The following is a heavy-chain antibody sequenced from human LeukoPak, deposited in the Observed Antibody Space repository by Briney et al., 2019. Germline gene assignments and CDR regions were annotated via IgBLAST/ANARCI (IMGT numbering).Heavy chain of an antibody. CDR3: ARELRTRGVGANLGY. J-gene: IGHJ4*02. V-gene: IGHV1-18*01. CDR2: ISAYNGDT. D-gene: IGHD1-26*01. CDR1: GYAFTSYG. Sequence: ASVKVSCKASGYAFTSYGITWVRQAPGQGLEWMGWISAYNGDTNYAQKLQGRVTMTTDTSTSTAYMELRSLRSDDTAVYYCARELRTRGVGANLGYWGQGTLVTVSS.